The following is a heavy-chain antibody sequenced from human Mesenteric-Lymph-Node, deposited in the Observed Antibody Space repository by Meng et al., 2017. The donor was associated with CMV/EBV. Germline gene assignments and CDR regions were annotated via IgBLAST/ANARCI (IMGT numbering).Heavy chain of an antibody. CDR3: ARDLDYGGNRAMGAFDI. J-gene: IGHJ3*02. CDR1: GFTFSKHS. CDR2: IKQDGSEQ. V-gene: IGHV3-7*01. Sequence: GESLKISCEASGFTFSKHSMTWVRQAPGKGLEWVANIKQDGSEQYYVDSVKGRFTFSRDNAKNSLYLQMNSLRAEDTAVYYCARDLDYGGNRAMGAFDIWGQGTMVTVSS. D-gene: IGHD4-23*01.